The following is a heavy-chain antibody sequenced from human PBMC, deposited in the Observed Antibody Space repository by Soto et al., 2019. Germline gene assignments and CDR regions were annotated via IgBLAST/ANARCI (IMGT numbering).Heavy chain of an antibody. CDR2: ISSTTNYI. CDR3: AREPEDRTSNLVY. Sequence: GGSLRLSWAASGFTSTRYSMNWDRQAPGKGLEWVSSISSTTNYIYYVDSMKGQFTISRDNAKNSLNLAMNSLRAEDTAVYYFAREPEDRTSNLVYGDQGALVT. CDR1: GFTSTRYS. J-gene: IGHJ4*02. D-gene: IGHD1-7*01. V-gene: IGHV3-21*06.